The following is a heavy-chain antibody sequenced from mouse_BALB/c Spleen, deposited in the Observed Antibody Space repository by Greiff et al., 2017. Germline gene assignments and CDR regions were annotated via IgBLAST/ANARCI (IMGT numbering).Heavy chain of an antibody. CDR1: GFTFSSYA. CDR3: ARHNYGNYGGAMDY. J-gene: IGHJ4*01. Sequence: EVKVVESGGGLVKPGGSLKLSCAASGFTFSSYAMSWVRQTPEKRLEWVASISSGGSTYYPDSVKGRFTISRDNTKKTLYLQMSSLRSEDTALYYCARHNYGNYGGAMDYWGQGTSVTVSS. V-gene: IGHV5-6-5*01. CDR2: ISSGGST. D-gene: IGHD2-1*01.